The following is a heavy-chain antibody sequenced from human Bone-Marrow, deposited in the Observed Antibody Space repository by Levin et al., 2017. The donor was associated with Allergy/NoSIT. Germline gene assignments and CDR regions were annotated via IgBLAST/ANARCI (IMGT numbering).Heavy chain of an antibody. Sequence: PSETLSLTCSVSGDFISNHYWNWIRQPAGKGLEWIGRIYDGGKPTYNLALKSRVTMSIDTSKNQFSLKLSSVTAADTAGYYCASYYHHSGSYLYYFGYWGQGILVTVSS. V-gene: IGHV4-4*07. D-gene: IGHD3-10*01. CDR1: GDFISNHY. J-gene: IGHJ4*02. CDR2: IYDGGKP. CDR3: ASYYHHSGSYLYYFGY.